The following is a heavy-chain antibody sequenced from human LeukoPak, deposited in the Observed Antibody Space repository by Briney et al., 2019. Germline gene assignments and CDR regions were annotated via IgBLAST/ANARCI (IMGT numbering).Heavy chain of an antibody. CDR3: ARAQPYYYGSGSSFDY. Sequence: GASVKVSCKASGYSFTSYYMHWVRQAPGQGLEWMGIINPSGGSTSYAQKFQGRVTMTRDMSTSTVYMELSSLRSDDTAVYYCARAQPYYYGSGSSFDYWGQGTLVTVSS. V-gene: IGHV1-46*01. CDR1: GYSFTSYY. CDR2: INPSGGST. D-gene: IGHD3-10*01. J-gene: IGHJ4*02.